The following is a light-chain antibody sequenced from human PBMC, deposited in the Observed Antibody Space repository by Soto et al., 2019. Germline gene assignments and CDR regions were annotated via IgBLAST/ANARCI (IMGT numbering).Light chain of an antibody. CDR3: QSYNSCLTGSV. CDR1: NSNNGVSFD. Sequence: QSALTQAPAVSGAPGQTVTISCTRSNSNNGVSFDVHWYQQIPGTAPKRVLYGNNLRPSTVPDRLSGSRSGPSASLAITWLQAEDEADYYCQSYNSCLTGSVLGPGTKATVL. CDR2: GNN. V-gene: IGLV1-40*01. J-gene: IGLJ1*01.